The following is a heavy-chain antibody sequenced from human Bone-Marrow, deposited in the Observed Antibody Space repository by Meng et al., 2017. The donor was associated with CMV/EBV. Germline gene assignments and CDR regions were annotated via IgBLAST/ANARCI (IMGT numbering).Heavy chain of an antibody. CDR1: GFTFSSYA. V-gene: IGHV3-23*01. J-gene: IGHJ3*02. CDR3: ARARGEQQLVILDAFDI. CDR2: ISGSGGST. Sequence: GESLKISCAASGFTFSSYAMSWVRQAPGKGLEWVSAISGSGGSTYYADSVKGRFTISRDNSKNTLYLQMNSLRAEDTAVYYCARARGEQQLVILDAFDIWGQGTMVTVSS. D-gene: IGHD6-13*01.